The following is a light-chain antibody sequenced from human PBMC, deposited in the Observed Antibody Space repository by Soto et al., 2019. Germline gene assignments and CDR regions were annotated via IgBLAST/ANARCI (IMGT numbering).Light chain of an antibody. CDR2: DAS. CDR1: QSVGFY. CDR3: QYRNTWPAA. V-gene: IGKV3-11*01. J-gene: IGKJ5*01. Sequence: EIVLTHAPATLSLSPGERATRSCRASQSVGFYLGWYKQRPGQAPRLLIYDASNRAAGIPARFSGSGSGTDFTLTISSLDPEDFAIYYCQYRNTWPAAFGQGTRLEIK.